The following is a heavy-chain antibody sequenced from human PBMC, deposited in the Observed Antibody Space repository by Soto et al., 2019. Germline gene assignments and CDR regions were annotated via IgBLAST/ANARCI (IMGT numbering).Heavy chain of an antibody. J-gene: IGHJ6*02. CDR2: ILYTGNT. CDR3: ARAAYGSGSYYAPYYYYAMDV. CDR1: GASVSSYY. V-gene: IGHV4-59*02. D-gene: IGHD3-10*01. Sequence: QVQLQESGPGLVKPSETLALTCTVSGASVSSYYWSWIWQPPGKGLEWLGYILYTGNTNYNPSLKSRVTMSVDTSKNQVSLKLSAVTAADTAVYFCARAAYGSGSYYAPYYYYAMDVWGQGTTVTVSS.